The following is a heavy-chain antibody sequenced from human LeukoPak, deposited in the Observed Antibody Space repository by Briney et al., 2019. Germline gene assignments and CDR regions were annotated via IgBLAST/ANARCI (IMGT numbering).Heavy chain of an antibody. CDR2: ISCSRSTI. CDR3: ARGRGYSGYDLVFDY. Sequence: GGSVTLSCAASGFTFSDYYMSWIRQAPGKGLEWVSYISCSRSTIYYAETVKGRFTISRDNAKNSLYLQMNSLRVEDTAVYYCARGRGYSGYDLVFDYWGQGTLVTVSS. V-gene: IGHV3-11*01. CDR1: GFTFSDYY. J-gene: IGHJ4*02. D-gene: IGHD5-12*01.